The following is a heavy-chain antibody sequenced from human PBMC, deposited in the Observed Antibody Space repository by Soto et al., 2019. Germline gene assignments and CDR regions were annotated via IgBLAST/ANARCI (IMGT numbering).Heavy chain of an antibody. D-gene: IGHD5-12*01. CDR1: GGSISSGVYY. V-gene: IGHV4-31*03. CDR3: ARGVEMATIWWFDP. CDR2: IYYSGST. Sequence: KPLETLSLTCTVSGGSISSGVYYWSWIRQHPGKGLEWIGYIYYSGSTYYNPSLKSRVTISVDTSKNQFSLKLSSVTAADTAVYYCARGVEMATIWWFDPWGQGTLVTVSS. J-gene: IGHJ5*02.